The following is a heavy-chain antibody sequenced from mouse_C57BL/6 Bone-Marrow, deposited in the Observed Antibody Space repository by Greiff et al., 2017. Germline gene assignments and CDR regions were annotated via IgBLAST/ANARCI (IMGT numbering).Heavy chain of an antibody. V-gene: IGHV10-1*01. Sequence: EVKLMESGGGLVQPKGSLKLSCAASGFSFNTYAMNWVRQAPGKGLEWVARIRSKSNNYATYYADSVKDRFTISRDDSESMLYLQMNNLKTEDTAMYYCGRQDSNYPAWFAYWGQGTLVTVSA. J-gene: IGHJ3*01. D-gene: IGHD2-5*01. CDR3: GRQDSNYPAWFAY. CDR1: GFSFNTYA. CDR2: IRSKSNNYAT.